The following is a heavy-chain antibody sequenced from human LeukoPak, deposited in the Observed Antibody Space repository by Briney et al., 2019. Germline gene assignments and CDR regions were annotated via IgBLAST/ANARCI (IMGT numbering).Heavy chain of an antibody. V-gene: IGHV4-34*01. Sequence: SETLSLTCAVYGGSFGGYYWSWIRQPPGKGLEWIGEINHSGSTNYNPSLKSRVTISVDTSKNQFSLKLSSVTAADTAVYYCARGCVFDYWGQGTLVTVSS. CDR1: GGSFGGYY. CDR3: ARGCVFDY. J-gene: IGHJ4*02. CDR2: INHSGST.